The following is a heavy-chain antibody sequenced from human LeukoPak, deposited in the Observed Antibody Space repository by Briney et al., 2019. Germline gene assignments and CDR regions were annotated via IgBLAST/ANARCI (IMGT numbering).Heavy chain of an antibody. CDR3: ARADILTGYPSVY. D-gene: IGHD3-9*01. CDR1: GGSVSSGSYY. V-gene: IGHV4-61*01. CDR2: IYYSGST. J-gene: IGHJ4*02. Sequence: SETLSLTCTVSGGSVSSGSYYWSWIRQPPGKGLEWIGYIYYSGSTNYNPSLKSRVTISVDTSKNRFSLKLSSVTAADTAVYYCARADILTGYPSVYWGQGTLVTVSS.